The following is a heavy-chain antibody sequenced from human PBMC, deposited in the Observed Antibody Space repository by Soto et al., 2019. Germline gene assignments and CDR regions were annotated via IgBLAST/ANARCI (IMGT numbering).Heavy chain of an antibody. Sequence: ASVKVSCKASGYTFTSYGISWVRQAPGHRLEWMGWISAYNGNTNYAQKLQGRVTMTTDTSTSTAYMELRSLRSDDTAVYYCARSSTYYYDSSGYSGFDPWGQGTLVTVSS. J-gene: IGHJ5*02. CDR3: ARSSTYYYDSSGYSGFDP. CDR2: ISAYNGNT. CDR1: GYTFTSYG. D-gene: IGHD3-22*01. V-gene: IGHV1-18*01.